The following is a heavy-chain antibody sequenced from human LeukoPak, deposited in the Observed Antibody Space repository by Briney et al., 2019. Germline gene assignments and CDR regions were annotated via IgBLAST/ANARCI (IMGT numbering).Heavy chain of an antibody. CDR3: ARLRYSSGYVPTHRVWYFDL. J-gene: IGHJ2*01. V-gene: IGHV5-51*01. CDR2: IYPGDSDT. D-gene: IGHD6-19*01. Sequence: HGESLKISCKGSGYSFTSYWIGWVRQMPGKGLEWMGIIYPGDSDTRYSPSFQGQVTISADKSISTAYLQWSSLKASDTAMYYCARLRYSSGYVPTHRVWYFDLWGRGTLVTVSS. CDR1: GYSFTSYW.